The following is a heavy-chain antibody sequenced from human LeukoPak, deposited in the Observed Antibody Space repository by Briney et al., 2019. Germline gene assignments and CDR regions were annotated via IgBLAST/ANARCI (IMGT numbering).Heavy chain of an antibody. D-gene: IGHD2-2*01. Sequence: GGSQRLSCAASGFTFSSYAMSWVREARGKGLEWVSAISGSGGSTYYADSVKGRFTISRDNSKNTLYLQMNSLRAEDTAVYYCARIVVVPAASHGMDVWGQGTTVTVSS. CDR2: ISGSGGST. J-gene: IGHJ6*02. V-gene: IGHV3-23*01. CDR1: GFTFSSYA. CDR3: ARIVVVPAASHGMDV.